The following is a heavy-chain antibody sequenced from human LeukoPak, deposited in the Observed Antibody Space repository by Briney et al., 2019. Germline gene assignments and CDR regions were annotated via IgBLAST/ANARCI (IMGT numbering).Heavy chain of an antibody. V-gene: IGHV1-24*01. CDR2: FDPEDGET. J-gene: IGHJ3*02. CDR1: GYTLTELS. Sequence: ASVKVSCKVSGYTLTELSMHWVRQAPGKGLEWMGGFDPEDGETIYAQKFQGRVTMTEDTSTDTAYMELSSLRSEDMAVYYCATARYNWNSNDAFDIWGQGTMVTVSS. CDR3: ATARYNWNSNDAFDI. D-gene: IGHD1/OR15-1a*01.